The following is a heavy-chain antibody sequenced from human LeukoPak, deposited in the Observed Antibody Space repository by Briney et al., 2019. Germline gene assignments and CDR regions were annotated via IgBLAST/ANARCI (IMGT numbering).Heavy chain of an antibody. J-gene: IGHJ4*02. CDR1: GFTFSGSA. V-gene: IGHV3-73*01. D-gene: IGHD3-16*02. Sequence: GGSLRLSCAASGFTFSGSAMHWVRQASGKGLEWVGRIRSKANSYATAYAASVKGRFTISRDNSKNTAYLQMNSLKTEDTAVYYCTSLYGGVIAASDYWGQGTLVTVSS. CDR3: TSLYGGVIAASDY. CDR2: IRSKANSYAT.